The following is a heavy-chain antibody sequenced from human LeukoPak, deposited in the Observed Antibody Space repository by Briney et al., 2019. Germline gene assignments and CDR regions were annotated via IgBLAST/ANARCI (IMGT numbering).Heavy chain of an antibody. CDR1: GASISSSNW. D-gene: IGHD6-19*01. V-gene: IGHV4-4*02. J-gene: IGHJ4*02. CDR3: ARYSSGWSVDY. CDR2: IYHSETT. Sequence: SGTLSLTCTVSGASISSSNWWSWVRQPPGKGLEWIGEIYHSETTNYNPSLKSRVTISVDKSKNQFSLKLSSVTAADTAVYYCARYSSGWSVDYWGQGTLVTVSS.